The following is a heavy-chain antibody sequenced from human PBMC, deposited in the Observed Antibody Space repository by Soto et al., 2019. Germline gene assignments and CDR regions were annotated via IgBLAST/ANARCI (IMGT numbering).Heavy chain of an antibody. CDR1: GFTFSSYG. Sequence: GGSLRLSCAASGFTFSSYGMHWVRQAPGKGLEWVAVISYDGSNKYYADSVKGRFTISRDNSKNTLYLQMNSLGAEDTAVYYCAKAIYSSSWSPPFDYWGQGTLVTVSS. D-gene: IGHD6-13*01. J-gene: IGHJ4*02. CDR3: AKAIYSSSWSPPFDY. V-gene: IGHV3-30*18. CDR2: ISYDGSNK.